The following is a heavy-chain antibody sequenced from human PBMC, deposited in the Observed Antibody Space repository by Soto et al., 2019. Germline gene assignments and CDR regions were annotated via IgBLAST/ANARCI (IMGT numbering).Heavy chain of an antibody. Sequence: SVKVSCKASGGTFSSYTISWVRQAPGRGLEWMGRIIPILGIANYAQKFQGRVTITADKSTSTAYMELSSLRSEDTAVYYFARDPVAPPVLLSGGSYYFDYWG. D-gene: IGHD3-10*01. CDR2: IIPILGIA. V-gene: IGHV1-69*04. CDR1: GGTFSSYT. CDR3: ARDPVAPPVLLSGGSYYFDY. J-gene: IGHJ4*01.